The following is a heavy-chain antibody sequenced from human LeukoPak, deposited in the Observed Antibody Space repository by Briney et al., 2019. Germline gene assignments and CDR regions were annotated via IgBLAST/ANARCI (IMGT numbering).Heavy chain of an antibody. Sequence: ASVKVSCKASGYTFTDYYIHWVRQAPGQGLEWMGRINPYTGGTSYVQKYQGRVTMTRDTSITTAYMELSSLRSDDTAVYYCAREARPVNYYDSSGYYPNDYWGQGTLVTVSS. V-gene: IGHV1-2*06. CDR1: GYTFTDYY. CDR2: INPYTGGT. J-gene: IGHJ4*02. CDR3: AREARPVNYYDSSGYYPNDY. D-gene: IGHD3-22*01.